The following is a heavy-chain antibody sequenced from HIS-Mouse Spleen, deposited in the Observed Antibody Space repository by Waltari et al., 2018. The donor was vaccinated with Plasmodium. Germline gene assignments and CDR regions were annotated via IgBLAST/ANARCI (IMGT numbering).Heavy chain of an antibody. CDR2: IYYSGGT. CDR1: GGSISSSSYY. V-gene: IGHV4-39*07. D-gene: IGHD3-22*01. CDR3: ARVPYYYDSSGYGMGWFDP. J-gene: IGHJ5*02. Sequence: QLQLQESGPGLVKPSETLSLTCTVSGGSISSSSYYWGWIRQPPGKGLEWIGSIYYSGGTYYNPPLKSRVTISVDTSKNQFSLKLSSVTAADTAVYYCARVPYYYDSSGYGMGWFDPWGQGTLVTVSS.